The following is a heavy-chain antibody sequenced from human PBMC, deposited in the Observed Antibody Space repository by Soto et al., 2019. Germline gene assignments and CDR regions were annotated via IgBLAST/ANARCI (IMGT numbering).Heavy chain of an antibody. D-gene: IGHD2-2*01. CDR1: GYSFTSYW. J-gene: IGHJ6*02. CDR3: ARRYCSSTSCPRNYYGMDV. V-gene: IGHV5-10-1*01. CDR2: IDPSDSYT. Sequence: PGESLKISCKGSGYSFTSYWISWVRQMPGKGLEWMGKIDPSDSYTNYSPSFQGHVTISADKSISTAYLQWSSLKASDTAMYYCARRYCSSTSCPRNYYGMDVWGQGTTVTAP.